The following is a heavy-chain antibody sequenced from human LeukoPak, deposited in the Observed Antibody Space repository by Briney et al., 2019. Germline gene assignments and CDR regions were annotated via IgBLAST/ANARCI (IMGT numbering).Heavy chain of an antibody. CDR1: GGSITNGGYY. V-gene: IGHV4-61*08. CDR2: MYNSGST. CDR3: ARLGGPAAVDY. J-gene: IGHJ4*02. Sequence: SETLSLTCTVFGGSITNGGYYWSWIRQPPGRGLEWIGYMYNSGSTYYNPSLKSRVTISGDTSKNQFSLKLTSVTAADTAVYYCARLGGPAAVDYWGQGTLVTVSS. D-gene: IGHD2-2*01.